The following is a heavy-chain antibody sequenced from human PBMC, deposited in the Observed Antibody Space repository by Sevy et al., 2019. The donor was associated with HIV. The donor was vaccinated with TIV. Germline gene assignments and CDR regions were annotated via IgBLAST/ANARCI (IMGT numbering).Heavy chain of an antibody. J-gene: IGHJ6*03. CDR3: AREGGSTLSYYYYYMDV. V-gene: IGHV3-30-3*01. D-gene: IGHD3-10*01. Sequence: GRSLRLSCAASGFTFSSYAMHWVRQAPGKGLEWVAVISYDGSNKYYADSVKGRFTISRDNSKNTLYLQMNSLRAEDTAVYYCAREGGSTLSYYYYYMDVWGKGTTVTVSS. CDR2: ISYDGSNK. CDR1: GFTFSSYA.